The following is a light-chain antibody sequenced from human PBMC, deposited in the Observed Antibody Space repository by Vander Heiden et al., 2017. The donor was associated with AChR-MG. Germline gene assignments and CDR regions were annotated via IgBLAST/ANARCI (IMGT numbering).Light chain of an antibody. CDR3: CAYAASTNYV. CDR1: TRDVGGYDY. J-gene: IGLJ1*01. CDR2: DLT. Sequence: QSALSQPPSASGSPGQSVRISCTGTTRDVGGYDYISWYQRHPGKVPKLLIYDLTKRPSGVPDRFSGSKSGNTAYLTVSGLQAEDEADYYCCAYAASTNYVFGTGTKVTVL. V-gene: IGLV2-8*01.